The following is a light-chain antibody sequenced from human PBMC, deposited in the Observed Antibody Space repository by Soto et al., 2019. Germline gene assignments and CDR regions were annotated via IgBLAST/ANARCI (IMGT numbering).Light chain of an antibody. Sequence: QSALTQPPSASGSPGQSVTISCTGTSSDIGVYNYVSWYQQHPGKAPKRMIYEVSERPSGVPDRFSGSKSGNTASLTVSGLHTEDEADYYCSSYAGSNNLYVFGTGTK. CDR1: SSDIGVYNY. CDR2: EVS. V-gene: IGLV2-8*01. CDR3: SSYAGSNNLYV. J-gene: IGLJ1*01.